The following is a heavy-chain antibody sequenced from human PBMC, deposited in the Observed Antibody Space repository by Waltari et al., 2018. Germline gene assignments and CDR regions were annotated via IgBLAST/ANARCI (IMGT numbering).Heavy chain of an antibody. V-gene: IGHV3-21*01. Sequence: QLVESGGGLVKPGSSLRLSCAASGFSFSDYNMHWLRRAPGKGLEWVSSISSKSTYIYYADSVRGRFSMSRDNAENSLFLQMNNLRGEDTAVYYCARDTIFYGSGSYDPWGQGTRVTVSS. J-gene: IGHJ5*02. CDR1: GFSFSDYN. CDR2: ISSKSTYI. CDR3: ARDTIFYGSGSYDP. D-gene: IGHD3-10*01.